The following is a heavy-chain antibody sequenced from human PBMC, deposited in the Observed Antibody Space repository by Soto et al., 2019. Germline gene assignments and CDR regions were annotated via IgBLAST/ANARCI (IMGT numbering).Heavy chain of an antibody. CDR1: GFTFSSYA. V-gene: IGHV3-30-3*01. CDR2: ISYDGSNK. Sequence: QVQLVESGGGVVQPGRSLRLSCAASGFTFSSYAMHWVRQAPGKGLEWVAVISYDGSNKYYADSVNVRFTITRDNSKNTLYLQMNSLRAEDTAVYYCARDPMWGTDMVLWYFNLWGRGTLVTVSS. J-gene: IGHJ2*01. CDR3: ARDPMWGTDMVLWYFNL. D-gene: IGHD5-18*01.